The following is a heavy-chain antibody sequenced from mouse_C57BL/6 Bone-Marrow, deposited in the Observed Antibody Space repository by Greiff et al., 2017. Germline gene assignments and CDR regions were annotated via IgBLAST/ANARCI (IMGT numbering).Heavy chain of an antibody. D-gene: IGHD2-14*01. J-gene: IGHJ3*01. CDR3: ARGVPCFAY. CDR1: GYAFSSSW. V-gene: IGHV1-82*01. CDR2: IYPGDGDT. Sequence: VQLQESGPELVKPGASVKISCKASGYAFSSSWMNWVKQRPGKGLEWIGRIYPGDGDTNYNGKFKGKATLTADKSSSTAYMQLSSLTSEDSAVYWWARGVPCFAYWGQGTVATVSA.